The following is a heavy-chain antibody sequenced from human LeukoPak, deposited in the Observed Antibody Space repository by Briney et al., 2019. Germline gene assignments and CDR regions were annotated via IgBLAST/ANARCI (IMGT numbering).Heavy chain of an antibody. CDR2: IYTSGST. Sequence: SSETLSLTCTVSGGSISSYYWSWIRQPPGRGLEWIGYIYTSGSTNYNPSLKSRVTISVDTSKNQFSLKLSSVTAADTAVYYCARAGRGNYYYYYMDVWGKGTTVTVSS. CDR1: GGSISSYY. J-gene: IGHJ6*03. CDR3: ARAGRGNYYYYYMDV. D-gene: IGHD3-10*01. V-gene: IGHV4-4*09.